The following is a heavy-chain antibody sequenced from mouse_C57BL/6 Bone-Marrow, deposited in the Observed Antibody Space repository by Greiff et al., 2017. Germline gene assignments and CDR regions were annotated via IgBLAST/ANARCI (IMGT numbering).Heavy chain of an antibody. J-gene: IGHJ2*01. Sequence: EVQVVESGGDLVKPGGSLKLSCAASGFTFSSYGMSWVRQTPDKRLEWVATISSGGSYTYYTDSVKGRFTISRDNAKNTLYRQMSSLKSEDTAMYYCARPARAWDYFDYWGQGTTLTVSS. D-gene: IGHD3-3*01. V-gene: IGHV5-6*01. CDR2: ISSGGSYT. CDR3: ARPARAWDYFDY. CDR1: GFTFSSYG.